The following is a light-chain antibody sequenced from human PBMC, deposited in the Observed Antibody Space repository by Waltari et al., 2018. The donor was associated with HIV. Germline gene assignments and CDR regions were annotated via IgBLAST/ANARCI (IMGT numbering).Light chain of an antibody. CDR1: QSLAHTDGNTY. CDR2: IVS. J-gene: IGKJ1*01. Sequence: DVVLTQSPLSLTVSLGQPASISCRASQSLAHTDGNTYLNWFQQRPGQSPRRLIYIVSIRDSGVPYRFSGSGSDTDFTLKISTVEAEDVGVYYCMQGSHWPPTLGQGTKVEIK. V-gene: IGKV2-30*02. CDR3: MQGSHWPPT.